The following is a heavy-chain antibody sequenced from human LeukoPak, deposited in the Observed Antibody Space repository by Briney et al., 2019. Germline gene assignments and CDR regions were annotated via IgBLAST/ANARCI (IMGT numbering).Heavy chain of an antibody. J-gene: IGHJ5*01. V-gene: IGHV1-2*02. CDR1: GYIFTDYY. D-gene: IGHD6-13*01. CDR3: ARAPRRASSWCDS. CDR2: INPNNGGT. Sequence: ASVKVSCKASGYIFTDYYIHWVRQAPGQGLEWMGWINPNNGGTNSAQKFHGRVTMTRDTSIDTGYMEPNRLRSGDTAVYFCARAPRRASSWCDSWGQGTLVTVSS.